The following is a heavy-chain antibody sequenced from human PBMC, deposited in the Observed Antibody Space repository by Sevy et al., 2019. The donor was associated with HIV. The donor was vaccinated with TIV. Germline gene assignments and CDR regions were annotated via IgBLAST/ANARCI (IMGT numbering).Heavy chain of an antibody. J-gene: IGHJ6*02. CDR3: ARAQDIVVVPAAIGMDV. CDR2: ISYDGSNK. Sequence: GGSLRLSCAASGFTFSSYAMHWVRQAPGKGLEWVAAISYDGSNKYYADSVKGRFTISRDNSKNTLYLQMNSLRAEDTAVYYCARAQDIVVVPAAIGMDVWGQGTTVTVSS. CDR1: GFTFSSYA. V-gene: IGHV3-30-3*01. D-gene: IGHD2-2*01.